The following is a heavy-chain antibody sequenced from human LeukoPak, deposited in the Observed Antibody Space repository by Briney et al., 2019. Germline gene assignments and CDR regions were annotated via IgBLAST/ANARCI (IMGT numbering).Heavy chain of an antibody. D-gene: IGHD6-19*01. CDR3: ATDRIAVAGSEFDY. CDR1: GYTLTELS. CDR2: FDPEDGET. J-gene: IGHJ4*02. Sequence: ASVKVSCKVSGYTLTELSMHWVRQAPGKGLEWMGGFDPEDGETIYAQKFQGRVTVTEGTSTDTAYMELSSLRPEDTAVYYCATDRIAVAGSEFDYWGQGTLVTVSS. V-gene: IGHV1-24*01.